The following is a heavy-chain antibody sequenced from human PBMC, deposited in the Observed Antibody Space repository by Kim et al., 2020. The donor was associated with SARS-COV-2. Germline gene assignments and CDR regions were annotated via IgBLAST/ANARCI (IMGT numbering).Heavy chain of an antibody. J-gene: IGHJ4*02. CDR1: GFTFDDYA. CDR3: AKAGSPLMTTVTEVFDY. D-gene: IGHD4-17*01. Sequence: GGSLRLSCAASGFTFDDYAMHWVRQAPGKGLEWVSGISWNSGSIGYADSVKGRFTISRDNAKNSLYLQMNSLRAEDTALYYCAKAGSPLMTTVTEVFDYWGQRTLVTVSP. V-gene: IGHV3-9*01. CDR2: ISWNSGSI.